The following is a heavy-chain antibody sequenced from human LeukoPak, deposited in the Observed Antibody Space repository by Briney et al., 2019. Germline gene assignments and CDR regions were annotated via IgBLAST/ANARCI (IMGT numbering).Heavy chain of an antibody. CDR2: IYTSGST. Sequence: SETLSLTCTVSGGSISSYYWSWIRQPAGKGLEWIGRIYTSGSTNYNPSLKSRVTISVDKSKNQFSLKLSSVTATDTAVYYCVRGAPYSSSEVDYWGQGTLVTVSS. J-gene: IGHJ4*02. V-gene: IGHV4-4*07. CDR3: VRGAPYSSSEVDY. CDR1: GGSISSYY. D-gene: IGHD6-13*01.